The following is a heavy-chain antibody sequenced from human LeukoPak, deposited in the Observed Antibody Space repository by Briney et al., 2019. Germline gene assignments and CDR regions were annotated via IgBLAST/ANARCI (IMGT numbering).Heavy chain of an antibody. CDR3: ANDDTSGYYQA. J-gene: IGHJ4*02. D-gene: IGHD3-22*01. V-gene: IGHV1-69*02. CDR1: GGTFTIHT. CDR2: IIPVVGT. Sequence: SVKVSCKASGGTFTIHTITWVRQAPGEGLEWMGRIIPVVGTHYAQKVQGRVTITSDKSTSTAYMELSSLRSDDTAVYYCANDDTSGYYQAWGQGTLVTVSS.